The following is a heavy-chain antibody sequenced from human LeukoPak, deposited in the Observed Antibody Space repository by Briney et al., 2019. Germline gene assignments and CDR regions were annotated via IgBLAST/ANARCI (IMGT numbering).Heavy chain of an antibody. CDR1: GGSISSGGYY. D-gene: IGHD6-13*01. CDR2: IYHSGST. CDR3: ARESPSAGIFDY. J-gene: IGHJ4*02. Sequence: PSQTLSLTCTVSGGSISSGGYYWSWIRQPPGKGLEWIGYIYHSGSTYYNPSLKSRVTISVDRSKNQFSLKLSSVTAADTAVYYCARESPSAGIFDYWGQGTLVTVSS. V-gene: IGHV4-30-2*01.